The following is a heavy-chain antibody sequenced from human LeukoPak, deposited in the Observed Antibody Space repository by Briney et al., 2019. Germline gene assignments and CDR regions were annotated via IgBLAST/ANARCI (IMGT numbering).Heavy chain of an antibody. J-gene: IGHJ2*01. CDR2: MNADGRTI. Sequence: GGSLRLSCAASGFTFSSSWMPWVRQGPGKGLVWVARMNADGRTINYADSVKGRFTISRDNAKNMLYLQMNSLRTEDAAVYYCARAGNYYFDLWGRGTQVTVSS. CDR3: ARAGNYYFDL. V-gene: IGHV3-74*01. CDR1: GFTFSSSW. D-gene: IGHD1-7*01.